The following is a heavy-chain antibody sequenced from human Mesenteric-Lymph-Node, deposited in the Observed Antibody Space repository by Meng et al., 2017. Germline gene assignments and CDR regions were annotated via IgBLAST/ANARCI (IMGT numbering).Heavy chain of an antibody. D-gene: IGHD1-26*01. J-gene: IGHJ4*02. CDR2: INAYNGDT. CDR1: GHTFTNYG. Sequence: QGQLVPSGGEVKKPGASVKVSCKASGHTFTNYGITWVRQAPGQGLEWMGWINAYNGDTNYAQTLQGRVTMTTDTSTSTAYMELRSLRSDDTAVYYCARVEVGITSGDYWGQGTLVTVSS. V-gene: IGHV1-18*01. CDR3: ARVEVGITSGDY.